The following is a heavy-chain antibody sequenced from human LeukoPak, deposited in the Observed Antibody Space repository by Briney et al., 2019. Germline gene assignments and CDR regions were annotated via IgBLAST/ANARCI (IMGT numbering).Heavy chain of an antibody. Sequence: GGSLRLSCAAFGFTFKLYTLNWVRQAPGKGLEWVSTISFSGDNRGDNTYYADSVRGRFSISRDNSQNTVFLQMSSLRVDDTAAYYCVGTFTVFGVVSTIEWGQGTLVTVSS. CDR1: GFTFKLYT. J-gene: IGHJ4*02. CDR3: VGTFTVFGVVSTIE. CDR2: ISFSGDNRGDNT. V-gene: IGHV3-23*01. D-gene: IGHD3-3*01.